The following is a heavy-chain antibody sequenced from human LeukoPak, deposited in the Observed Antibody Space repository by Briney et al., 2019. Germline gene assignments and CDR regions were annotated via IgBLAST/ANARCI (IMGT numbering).Heavy chain of an antibody. CDR3: AKDDGYRYDNGGWFDY. CDR2: ISVSGGST. D-gene: IGHD5-12*01. V-gene: IGHV3-23*01. J-gene: IGHJ4*02. Sequence: GGFLRPSCAASGFTFTNAWMKWVRQAPGKGLEWVSAISVSGGSTYYADSVKGRFTISRDNSKNTVSLQITSLRADDTAVYYCAKDDGYRYDNGGWFDYWGQGALVTVSS. CDR1: GFTFTNAW.